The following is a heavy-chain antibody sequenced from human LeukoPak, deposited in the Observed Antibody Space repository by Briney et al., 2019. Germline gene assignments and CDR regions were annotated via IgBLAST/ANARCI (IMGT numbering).Heavy chain of an antibody. CDR1: GFTFSSYW. CDR2: IKQDGSEK. Sequence: PGGSLRLSCAASGFTFSSYWMSWVRQAPGKGLEWVANIKQDGSEKYYVDSVKGRFTISRDNAKNSLYLQMNSLRAEDTAVYYCARDLLFFACYDDYWGQGTLVTVSS. CDR3: ARDLLFFACYDDY. J-gene: IGHJ4*02. D-gene: IGHD2-2*01. V-gene: IGHV3-7*03.